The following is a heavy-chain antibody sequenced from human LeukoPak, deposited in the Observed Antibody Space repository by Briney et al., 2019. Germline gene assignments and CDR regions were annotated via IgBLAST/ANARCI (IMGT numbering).Heavy chain of an antibody. CDR3: ARLPLTHYYDSSAQLDY. CDR1: GGSFSGYY. V-gene: IGHV4-34*01. Sequence: PSETLSLTCAVYGGSFSGYYWSWIRQPPGKGLEWIGEINHSGSTNYNPSLKSRVTISVDTSKNQFSLKLSSVTAADTAVYYCARLPLTHYYDSSAQLDYWGQGTLVTVSS. D-gene: IGHD3-22*01. J-gene: IGHJ4*02. CDR2: INHSGST.